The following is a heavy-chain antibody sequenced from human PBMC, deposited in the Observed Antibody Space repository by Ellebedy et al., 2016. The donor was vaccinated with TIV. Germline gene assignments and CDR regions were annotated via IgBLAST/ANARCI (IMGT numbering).Heavy chain of an antibody. J-gene: IGHJ3*02. CDR2: ISYDGSNK. CDR3: ARREWLAPNHDAFDI. D-gene: IGHD6-19*01. CDR1: GFTFSSYV. V-gene: IGHV3-30*03. Sequence: GGSLRLSCAASGFTFSSYVMHWVRQAPGKGLEWVAVISYDGSNKNYADSVKGRFTISRDNSKNILYLQMNSLRAEDTAVYYCARREWLAPNHDAFDIWGQGTMVTVSS.